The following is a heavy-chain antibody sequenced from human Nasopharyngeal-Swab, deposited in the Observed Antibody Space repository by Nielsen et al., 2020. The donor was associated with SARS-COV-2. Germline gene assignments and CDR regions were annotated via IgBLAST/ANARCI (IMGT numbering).Heavy chain of an antibody. Sequence: ASVKVSCKASGYTFTGYYMHWVRQAPGQGLEWMGWINPNSGGTNFAQKFQGWVTMTRDTSISTAYMELSRLRSDDTAVYYCARGPLSSIAARLYFDYWGQGILVTVSS. D-gene: IGHD6-6*01. J-gene: IGHJ4*02. CDR2: INPNSGGT. CDR3: ARGPLSSIAARLYFDY. V-gene: IGHV1-2*04. CDR1: GYTFTGYY.